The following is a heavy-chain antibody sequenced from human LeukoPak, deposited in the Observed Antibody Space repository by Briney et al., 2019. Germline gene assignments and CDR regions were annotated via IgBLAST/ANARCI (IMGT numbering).Heavy chain of an antibody. J-gene: IGHJ6*02. CDR2: IIPIFGTA. CDR1: GGTFSSYA. CDR3: ARGHLTMVRGVIPLGMDV. V-gene: IGHV1-69*13. D-gene: IGHD3-10*01. Sequence: SVKVSCKASGGTFSSYAISWVGQAPGQGLEWMGGIIPIFGTANYAQKFHGRVTITADESTSTAYMELSSLRSEDTAVYYCARGHLTMVRGVIPLGMDVWGQGTTVTVSS.